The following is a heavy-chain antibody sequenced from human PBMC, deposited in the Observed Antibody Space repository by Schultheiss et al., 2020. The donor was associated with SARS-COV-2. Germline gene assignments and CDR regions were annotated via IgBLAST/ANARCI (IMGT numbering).Heavy chain of an antibody. V-gene: IGHV3-30*18. CDR1: GFTFSSYS. J-gene: IGHJ3*02. Sequence: GGSLRLSCAASGFTFSSYSMNWVRQAPGKGLEWVAVISYDGSNREYVDSVKGRFTISRDNSKNAVYLQMNGLRAEDTAMYYCAKDSAGDNWGQGTMVTVSS. D-gene: IGHD3-10*01. CDR2: ISYDGSNR. CDR3: AKDSAGDN.